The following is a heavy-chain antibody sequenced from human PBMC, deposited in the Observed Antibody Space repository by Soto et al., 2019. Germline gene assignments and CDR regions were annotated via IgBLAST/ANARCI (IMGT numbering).Heavy chain of an antibody. CDR1: GFTFSSYA. CDR3: AKFVVVTAIPAAPFDY. Sequence: GGSLRLSCAASGFTFSSYAMSWARQAPGKGLEWVSAISGSGGSTYYADSVKGRFTISRDNSKNTLYLQMNSLRAEDTAVYHCAKFVVVTAIPAAPFDYWGQGTLVTVSS. D-gene: IGHD2-21*02. V-gene: IGHV3-23*01. CDR2: ISGSGGST. J-gene: IGHJ4*02.